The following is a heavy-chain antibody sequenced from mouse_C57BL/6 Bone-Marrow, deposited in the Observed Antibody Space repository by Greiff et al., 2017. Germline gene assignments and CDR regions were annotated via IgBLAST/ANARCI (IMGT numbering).Heavy chain of an antibody. Sequence: LVESGAELARPGASVKMSCKASGYTFTSYTMHWVKQRPGQGLEWIGYINPSSGYTKYNQKFKDKATLTADKSSSTAYMQLSSLTSEDSAVYYCAYGNFFDYWGQGTTLTVSS. CDR2: INPSSGYT. CDR3: AYGNFFDY. J-gene: IGHJ2*01. CDR1: GYTFTSYT. V-gene: IGHV1-4*01. D-gene: IGHD2-1*01.